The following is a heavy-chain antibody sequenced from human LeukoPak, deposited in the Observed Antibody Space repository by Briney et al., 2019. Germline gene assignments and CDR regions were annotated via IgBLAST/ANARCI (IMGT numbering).Heavy chain of an antibody. CDR1: GDSPSKKDAA. CDR3: ARQALGYVDY. D-gene: IGHD2-15*01. CDR2: IYYRAKRSN. J-gene: IGHJ4*02. Sequence: SQTLSLTCALSGDSPSKKDAAWDWSSHPPSRGREWLGRIYYRAKRSNPYAVSVKSRKTTHPDTSKTQSSLQLRSVTPDDTAVYYCARQALGYVDYWGQGSRVTVSS. V-gene: IGHV6-1*01.